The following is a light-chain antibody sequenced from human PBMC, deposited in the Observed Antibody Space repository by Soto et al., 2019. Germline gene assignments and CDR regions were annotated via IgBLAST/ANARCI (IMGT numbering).Light chain of an antibody. J-gene: IGLJ1*01. Sequence: QSALTQPASVSGSPGQSITISCTGTSSDVGDYNYVSWYQQHPGKAPKLMIYEVTNRPSGISYRFSGSKSGNTASLTISGLQAEDEADYYCSSYTSSTTYVFGTGTKDTVL. CDR2: EVT. CDR1: SSDVGDYNY. V-gene: IGLV2-14*01. CDR3: SSYTSSTTYV.